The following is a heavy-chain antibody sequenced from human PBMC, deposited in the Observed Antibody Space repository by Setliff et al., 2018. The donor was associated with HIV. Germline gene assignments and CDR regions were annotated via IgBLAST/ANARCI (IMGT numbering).Heavy chain of an antibody. CDR1: GYTFTSYA. V-gene: IGHV1-3*04. J-gene: IGHJ3*02. D-gene: IGHD2-8*01. CDR3: ATKLYCTNGVCLDAFDI. Sequence: ASVKVSCKASGYTFTSYAMHWVRQAPGQGLEWMGWINTGNGNTKYSQKFQDRVTITRDTSANTGYMEVNSLRLEDTAVYYCATKLYCTNGVCLDAFDIWGQGTMVT. CDR2: INTGNGNT.